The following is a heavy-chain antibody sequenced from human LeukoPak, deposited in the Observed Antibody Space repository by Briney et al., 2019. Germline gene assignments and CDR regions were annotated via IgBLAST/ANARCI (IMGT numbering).Heavy chain of an antibody. CDR1: GGSFSGYY. J-gene: IGHJ4*02. D-gene: IGHD2-2*01. Sequence: SETLSLTCAVYGGSFSGYYWSWIRQLPGKGLEWIGEINHSGSTNYNPSLKSRVTISVDTSKNQFSLKLSSVTAADTAVYYCARGCSSTSCYHYFDYWGQGTLVTVSS. CDR3: ARGCSSTSCYHYFDY. CDR2: INHSGST. V-gene: IGHV4-34*01.